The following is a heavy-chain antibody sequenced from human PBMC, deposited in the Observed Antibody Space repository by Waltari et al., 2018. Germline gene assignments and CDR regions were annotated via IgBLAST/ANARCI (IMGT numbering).Heavy chain of an antibody. V-gene: IGHV4-34*01. D-gene: IGHD2-15*01. CDR3: VGTYCSGGSCELPFDY. Sequence: QVQLQQWGAGLLKPSETLSLTCAVYGGSFSGYYWSWIRQPPGKGLEWIGEINHSGSTNYNPSLKSRVTISVDTSKNQFSLKLSSVTAADTAVYYCVGTYCSGGSCELPFDYWGQGTLVTVSS. CDR2: INHSGST. CDR1: GGSFSGYY. J-gene: IGHJ4*02.